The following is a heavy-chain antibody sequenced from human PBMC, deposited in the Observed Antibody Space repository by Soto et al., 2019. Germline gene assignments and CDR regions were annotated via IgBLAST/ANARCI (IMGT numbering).Heavy chain of an antibody. CDR2: INNDGSVS. V-gene: IGHV3-74*01. Sequence: EVQLVESGGGLVQPGGSLRLSCVASGFTFSNYWMYWVRQAPGEGLVWVSRINNDGSVSSYADSVKGRLTISRDNVKNTLYLQMDSLRAEDTAVYYCARGDCVSVTCYSLAGSFYYYMEVWGKGTTVTVFS. CDR3: ARGDCVSVTCYSLAGSFYYYMEV. D-gene: IGHD2-15*01. J-gene: IGHJ6*03. CDR1: GFTFSNYW.